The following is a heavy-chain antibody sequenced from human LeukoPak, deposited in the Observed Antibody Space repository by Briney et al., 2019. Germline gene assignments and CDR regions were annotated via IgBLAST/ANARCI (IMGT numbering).Heavy chain of an antibody. V-gene: IGHV4-38-2*02. CDR1: GYSINNGYY. J-gene: IGHJ4*02. CDR2: IYHSGRT. Sequence: SETLSLTCSVSGYSINNGYYWGWIRQPPGKGLEWIGSIYHSGRTYYNPSLKSRVTISVDTSKDRFSLKLGSVTAADTAVYFCARDETYSDFWSGSTEGGKGYYLDYWGQGILVTVSS. D-gene: IGHD3-3*01. CDR3: ARDETYSDFWSGSTEGGKGYYLDY.